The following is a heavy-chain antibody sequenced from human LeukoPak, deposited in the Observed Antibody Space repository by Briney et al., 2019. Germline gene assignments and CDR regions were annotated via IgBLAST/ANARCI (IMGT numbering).Heavy chain of an antibody. CDR2: VYYSGST. D-gene: IGHD5-12*01. Sequence: PSETLSLTCTVPGGSISSYYWSWIRQPPGKGLEWIGYVYYSGSTNYNPSLKSRVTISVDTSKNQFSLKLSSVTAADTAVYYCARVAVATRLGYFDYWGQGTLVTVSS. V-gene: IGHV4-59*01. J-gene: IGHJ4*02. CDR1: GGSISSYY. CDR3: ARVAVATRLGYFDY.